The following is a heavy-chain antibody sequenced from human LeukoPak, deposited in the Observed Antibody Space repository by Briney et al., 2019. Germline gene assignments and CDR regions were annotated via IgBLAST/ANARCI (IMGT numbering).Heavy chain of an antibody. CDR2: IKQDGSEK. J-gene: IGHJ4*02. CDR3: ARLQRRKYYYDSSGYSAFDY. D-gene: IGHD3-22*01. V-gene: IGHV3-7*01. Sequence: GGSLRLSCAASGFTFSDYYMSWIRQAPGKGLEWVANIKQDGSEKYYVDSVKGRFTISRDNAKNSLYLQMNSLRAEDTAVYYCARLQRRKYYYDSSGYSAFDYWGQGTLVTVSS. CDR1: GFTFSDYY.